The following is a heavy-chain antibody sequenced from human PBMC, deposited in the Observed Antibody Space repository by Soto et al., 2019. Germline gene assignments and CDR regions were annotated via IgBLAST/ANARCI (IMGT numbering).Heavy chain of an antibody. Sequence: GGSLRLSCAASGFTFSNAWMSWVRQAPGKGLEWVGRIKSKTDGGTTDYAAPVTGRFTISRDDSKITLYLQMNSLKTEDTAVYYCTTDRGASYWYFDLWGRGTLVTVSS. D-gene: IGHD3-10*01. CDR1: GFTFSNAW. CDR3: TTDRGASYWYFDL. V-gene: IGHV3-15*01. J-gene: IGHJ2*01. CDR2: IKSKTDGGTT.